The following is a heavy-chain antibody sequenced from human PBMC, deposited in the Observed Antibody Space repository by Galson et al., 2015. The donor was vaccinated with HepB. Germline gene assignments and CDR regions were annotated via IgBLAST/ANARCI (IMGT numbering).Heavy chain of an antibody. CDR2: ISSTSSTI. J-gene: IGHJ2*01. D-gene: IGHD3-3*02. V-gene: IGHV3-48*01. CDR3: ARDLADWYFDL. Sequence: SLRLSCAASGFTFSSYSMNWVRQAPGKGLEWVSYISSTSSTIYYADSVKGRFTISRDNAKNSLYLQMNSLRAEDTAVYYCARDLADWYFDLWGRGTLVTVSS. CDR1: GFTFSSYS.